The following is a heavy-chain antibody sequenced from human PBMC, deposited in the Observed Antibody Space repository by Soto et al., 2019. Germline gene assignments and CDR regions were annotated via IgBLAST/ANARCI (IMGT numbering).Heavy chain of an antibody. V-gene: IGHV4-59*01. D-gene: IGHD2-21*02. CDR2: IFYSGRSGST. CDR1: GGSINSYY. CDR3: AKTALGWLDP. Sequence: LSLTCSVSGGSINSYYWSWIRQPPGKGLEWIGYIFYSGRSGSTNYNPSLKSRVTISVDTSKNQFSLKVSSVTAADTAVYYCAKTALGWLDPWGQGTLVTVSS. J-gene: IGHJ5*02.